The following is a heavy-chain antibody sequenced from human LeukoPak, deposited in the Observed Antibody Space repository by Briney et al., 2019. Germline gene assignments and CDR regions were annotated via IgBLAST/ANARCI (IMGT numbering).Heavy chain of an antibody. D-gene: IGHD3-3*01. V-gene: IGHV1-69*13. CDR3: ARDAHITITTYNWFDP. Sequence: ASAKVSCKASGGTFSSYAISWVRQAPGQGLEWMGGIIPIFGTANYAQKFQDRVTITADESTSTAYMELSSLRSEDTAVYYCARDAHITITTYNWFDPWGQGTLVTVSS. J-gene: IGHJ5*02. CDR1: GGTFSSYA. CDR2: IIPIFGTA.